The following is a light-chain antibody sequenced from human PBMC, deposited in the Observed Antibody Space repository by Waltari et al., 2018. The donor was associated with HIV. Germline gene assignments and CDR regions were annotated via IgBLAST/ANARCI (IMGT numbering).Light chain of an antibody. CDR3: YSTDSSDKHGV. CDR2: EDS. V-gene: IGLV3-10*01. J-gene: IGLJ2*01. Sequence: SYELTQPPSVSVSPGHTARITCSGDALPKKYAYWYQQKSGQAPVLVVYEDSKRPSGIPERFSGSTSGTVATLTISGAQVEDEADFYCYSTDSSDKHGVFGGGTKLTVL. CDR1: ALPKKY.